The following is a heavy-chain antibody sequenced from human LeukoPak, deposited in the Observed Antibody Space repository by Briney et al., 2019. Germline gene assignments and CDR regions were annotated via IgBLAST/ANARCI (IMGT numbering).Heavy chain of an antibody. D-gene: IGHD3-10*01. CDR2: IYPVDSDT. J-gene: IGHJ4*02. CDR1: GYSFTSYW. CDR3: ARTSKLFFDY. Sequence: GESLKIPCKGSGYSFTSYWIGWVRQMPGKGLEGMGIIYPVDSDTRYSPSFQGQVTISADKSISTAYLQWSSLKASDTAMYYCARTSKLFFDYWGQGTLVTVSS. V-gene: IGHV5-51*01.